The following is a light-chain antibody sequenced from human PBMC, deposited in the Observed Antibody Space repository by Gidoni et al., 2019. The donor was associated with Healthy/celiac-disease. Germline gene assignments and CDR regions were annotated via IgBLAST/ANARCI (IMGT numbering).Light chain of an antibody. V-gene: IGKV1-39*01. CDR3: QQSYRTPRT. CDR2: AAS. Sequence: DIQMTQTPSSLSASVGDRVTITCRASQSIRSYLNWYQQKPGKAPTLLIYAASRLQSGVPSRFCGSGSGTDFTLTISSLQPEDFATYYCQQSYRTPRTFXQXTKVEIK. J-gene: IGKJ1*01. CDR1: QSIRSY.